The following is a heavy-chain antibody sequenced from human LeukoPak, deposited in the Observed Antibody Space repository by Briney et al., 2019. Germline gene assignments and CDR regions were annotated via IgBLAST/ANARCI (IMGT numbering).Heavy chain of an antibody. J-gene: IGHJ5*02. Sequence: GESLKISCSGSGYIFATHWIAWVRQMPGRGLEWMGIVYPGDSDTTYSPSFQGQVTFSPDKSISTVYLQWSSLRASDTAMYFCARTSSSGNSYTPLDLWGQGTLVTVSS. CDR1: GYIFATHW. CDR3: ARTSSSGNSYTPLDL. V-gene: IGHV5-51*01. CDR2: VYPGDSDT. D-gene: IGHD3-10*01.